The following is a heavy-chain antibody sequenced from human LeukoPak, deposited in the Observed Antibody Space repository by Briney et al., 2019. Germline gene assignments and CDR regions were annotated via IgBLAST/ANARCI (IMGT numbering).Heavy chain of an antibody. V-gene: IGHV1-69*13. CDR2: ITPIFGTA. CDR1: GGTFSSYA. D-gene: IGHD6-13*01. Sequence: SVKVSCKASGGTFSSYAISWVRQAPGQGLEWMGGITPIFGTANYAQKFQGRVTITADESTSTAYMELSSLRSEDTAVYYCAGPSPSSSWYHRAFDIWGQGTMVTVSS. J-gene: IGHJ3*02. CDR3: AGPSPSSSWYHRAFDI.